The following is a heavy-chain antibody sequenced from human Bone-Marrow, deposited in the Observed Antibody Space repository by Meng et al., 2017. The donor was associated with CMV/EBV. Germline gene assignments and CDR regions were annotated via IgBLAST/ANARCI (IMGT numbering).Heavy chain of an antibody. CDR3: VKAAVGLTPGN. CDR1: GFTVSSNY. D-gene: IGHD1-26*01. Sequence: GESLKISCAASGFTVSSNYMSWVRQAPGKGLEWVSVIYSDVSSTYYAESVKGRFTISRDNSKNMLYLQMNSLRVEDTAVYYCVKAAVGLTPGNWGQGTLVTVSS. CDR2: IYSDVSST. V-gene: IGHV3-23*03. J-gene: IGHJ4*02.